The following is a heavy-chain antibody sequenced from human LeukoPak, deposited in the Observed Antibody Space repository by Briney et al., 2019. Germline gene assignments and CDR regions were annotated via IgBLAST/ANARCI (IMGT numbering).Heavy chain of an antibody. D-gene: IGHD3-22*01. J-gene: IGHJ3*01. CDR2: IYSGGST. CDR3: AKLGIGEHEISGYFYETQSSGVDV. CDR1: GFTVSSNY. Sequence: GGSLRLSCAASGFTVSSNYMSWVRQAPGKGLEWVSDIYSGGSTYYADSVKGRFTICRDNSKNTLYLQMNSLRPDDTAVYYCAKLGIGEHEISGYFYETQSSGVDVWGQGTMVIVSS. V-gene: IGHV3-66*01.